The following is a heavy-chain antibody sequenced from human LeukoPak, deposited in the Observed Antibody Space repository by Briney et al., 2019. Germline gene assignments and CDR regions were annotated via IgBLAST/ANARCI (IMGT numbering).Heavy chain of an antibody. CDR3: ASQLGDASDI. J-gene: IGHJ3*02. CDR1: GFTFSSYE. CDR2: ISSSSSTI. Sequence: GESLRLSCAASGFTFSSYEMNWVRQAPGKGLEWVSYISSSSSTIYYADSVKGRFTISRDNGRNSLYLQMNSLRAEDTAVYYCASQLGDASDIWGQGTMVTVSS. D-gene: IGHD6-13*01. V-gene: IGHV3-48*01.